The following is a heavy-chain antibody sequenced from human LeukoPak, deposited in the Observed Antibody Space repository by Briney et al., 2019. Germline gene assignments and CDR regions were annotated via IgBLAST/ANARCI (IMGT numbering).Heavy chain of an antibody. D-gene: IGHD3-22*01. CDR1: GFTFSSYG. CDR2: ISYDGSNK. J-gene: IGHJ4*02. CDR3: AAAYYDSGYGVY. Sequence: GRSLRLSCAASGFTFSSYGMHWVRQAPGKGLEWVAVISYDGSNKYYADSVKGRFTISRDNSKNTLFLQMNSLRAEDTAVYYCAAAYYDSGYGVYWGQGTLVTVSS. V-gene: IGHV3-30*03.